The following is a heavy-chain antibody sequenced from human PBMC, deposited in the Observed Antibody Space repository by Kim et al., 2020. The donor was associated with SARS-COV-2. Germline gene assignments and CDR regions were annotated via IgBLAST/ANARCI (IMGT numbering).Heavy chain of an antibody. J-gene: IGHJ5*02. D-gene: IGHD3-9*01. V-gene: IGHV1-18*01. CDR2: ISAYNGTT. CDR3: ARDTVRYFVWLSGYWFDP. Sequence: ASVKVSCKASGYTFTSYGISWVRQAPGQGLEWMGWISAYNGTTNYAQKIQGRVTMTTDTSTSTAYMELRSLRSDDTAVYYCARDTVRYFVWLSGYWFDPWGQGTLVTVSS. CDR1: GYTFTSYG.